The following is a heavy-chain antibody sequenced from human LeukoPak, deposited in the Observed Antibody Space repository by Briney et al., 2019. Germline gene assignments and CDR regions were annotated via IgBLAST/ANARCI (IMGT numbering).Heavy chain of an antibody. D-gene: IGHD6-19*01. CDR3: ARDEGGWNFDY. Sequence: GGSLRLSCAASGFTVSSNYMSWVRQAPGKGLEWVSVIYSGGNTYYADSVKGRFTISRGDSKNTLYLQMNSLRAEDTAVYYCARDEGGWNFDYWGQGTLVTVSS. CDR2: IYSGGNT. V-gene: IGHV3-66*02. CDR1: GFTVSSNY. J-gene: IGHJ4*02.